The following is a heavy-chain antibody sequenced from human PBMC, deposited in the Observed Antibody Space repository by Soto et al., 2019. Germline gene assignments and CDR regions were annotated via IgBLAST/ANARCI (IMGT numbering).Heavy chain of an antibody. CDR1: GFSFSNYA. CDR2: ISIGSGSI. CDR3: VRDDRWAFDF. J-gene: IGHJ3*01. D-gene: IGHD3-22*01. Sequence: EVQLVESGGGLVQQGGSRRVSCAASGFSFSNYAMNWVRQAPGKGLEWVSYISIGSGSIFYADSVKGRFTISRDDAKNSLYMQMNTLRDEDTAVYYCVRDDRWAFDFWGQGTMVTVSS. V-gene: IGHV3-48*02.